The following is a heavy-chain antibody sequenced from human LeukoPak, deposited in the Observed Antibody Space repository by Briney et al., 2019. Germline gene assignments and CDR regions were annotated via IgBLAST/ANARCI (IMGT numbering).Heavy chain of an antibody. CDR2: IYHSGST. CDR1: GYSISSGYY. Sequence: PSETLSLTCAVSGYSISSGYYWGWIRQPPGKGLEWIGSIYHSGSTYYNPSLKSRVTISVDTSKNQFSLKLSSVTAADTAVYYCARWRGYYSDYWGQGTLSPSPQ. D-gene: IGHD3-3*01. J-gene: IGHJ4*02. V-gene: IGHV4-38-2*01. CDR3: ARWRGYYSDY.